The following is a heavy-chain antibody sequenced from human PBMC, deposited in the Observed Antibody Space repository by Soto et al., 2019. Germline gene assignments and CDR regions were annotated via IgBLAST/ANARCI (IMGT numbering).Heavy chain of an antibody. J-gene: IGHJ3*02. Sequence: AAVKVSCKASGYTFTSYGISWVRQAPGQGLEWMGWISAYNGNTNYAQKLQGRVTMTTDTSTSTAYMELRSLRSDDTAVYYCASRSDYYDSSGYPTRSGDAFDIWGQGTMVTV. V-gene: IGHV1-18*01. CDR2: ISAYNGNT. D-gene: IGHD3-22*01. CDR1: GYTFTSYG. CDR3: ASRSDYYDSSGYPTRSGDAFDI.